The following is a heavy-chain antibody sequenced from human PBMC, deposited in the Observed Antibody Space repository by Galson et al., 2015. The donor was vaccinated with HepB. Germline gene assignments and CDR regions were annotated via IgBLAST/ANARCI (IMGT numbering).Heavy chain of an antibody. CDR3: AKCHDFGSTTCFSPDY. J-gene: IGHJ4*02. V-gene: IGHV3-23*01. D-gene: IGHD2-2*01. CDR1: GFTFYNYA. Sequence: SLRLSCAASGFTFYNYAMSWVRQTPGKGLEWVSAISGSGDNTYYVDSVRGRFTISRDNSKNTLYLQMSSLRAEDTAVYYCAKCHDFGSTTCFSPDYWGQGALVTVSS. CDR2: ISGSGDNT.